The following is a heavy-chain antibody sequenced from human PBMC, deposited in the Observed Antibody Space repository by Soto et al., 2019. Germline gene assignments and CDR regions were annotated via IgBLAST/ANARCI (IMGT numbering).Heavy chain of an antibody. V-gene: IGHV1-24*01. CDR1: GYPLPELS. Sequence: ASVKGSCKVSGYPLPELSMHWVRQAPGKGLEWMGGFNPEDGETIYAQKFQGRVTMTTDTSTNTAYMELRSLTSDDTAVYYCARDWSAEVLPDYWGQGTLVTVSS. J-gene: IGHJ4*02. CDR3: ARDWSAEVLPDY. D-gene: IGHD2-21*01. CDR2: FNPEDGET.